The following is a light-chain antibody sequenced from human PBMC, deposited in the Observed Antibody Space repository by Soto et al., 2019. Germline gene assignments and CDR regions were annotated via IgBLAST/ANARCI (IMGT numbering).Light chain of an antibody. J-gene: IGKJ5*01. CDR1: QSILKSSNNRNY. CDR3: QQYYGGPIT. V-gene: IGKV4-1*01. CDR2: WAS. Sequence: DIVMTQSPDFLAVSLGERATINCKSSQSILKSSNNRNYLAWFQQKPGQPPKVLIYWASIRGSGVPDRFSGSGSGTDLTLTISSLQAEDVAVYSCQQYYGGPITFGQGTRLEIK.